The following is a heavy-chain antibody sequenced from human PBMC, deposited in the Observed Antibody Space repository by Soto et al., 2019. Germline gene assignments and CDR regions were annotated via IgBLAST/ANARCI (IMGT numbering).Heavy chain of an antibody. CDR3: ARGRASGSYHLLDY. J-gene: IGHJ4*02. CDR2: INPNSGNI. CDR1: GDTFTTYD. V-gene: IGHV1-8*01. D-gene: IGHD3-10*01. Sequence: ASVKVSCKASGDTFTTYDINWVRQATGHGLEWMGWINPNSGNIGYAQRFQGRVTMTRDTAIRTAYMEVSSLRSDDTAVYYCARGRASGSYHLLDYWGQGSLLTVSS.